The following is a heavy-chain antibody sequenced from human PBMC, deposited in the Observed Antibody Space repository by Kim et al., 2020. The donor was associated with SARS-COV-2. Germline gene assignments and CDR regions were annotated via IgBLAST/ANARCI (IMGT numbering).Heavy chain of an antibody. CDR3: ARLGHCSSTSCYYWYFDL. D-gene: IGHD2-2*01. Sequence: GESLKISCKGSGYSFTSYWIGWVRQMPGKGLEWMGIIYPGDSDTRYSPSFQGQVTISADKSISTAYLQWSSLKASDTAMYYCARLGHCSSTSCYYWYFDLWGRGTLVTVSS. V-gene: IGHV5-51*01. CDR2: IYPGDSDT. J-gene: IGHJ2*01. CDR1: GYSFTSYW.